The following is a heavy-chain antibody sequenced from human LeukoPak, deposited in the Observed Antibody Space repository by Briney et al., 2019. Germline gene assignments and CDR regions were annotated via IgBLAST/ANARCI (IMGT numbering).Heavy chain of an antibody. J-gene: IGHJ3*02. CDR2: IYYSGST. Sequence: NPSETLSLTCTVSGGSISSYYWSWIRQPPGKGLEWIGYIYYSGSTNYNPSLKSRVTISVDTSKNQFSLKLSSVTAADTAVYYCARLSPAEGGLRVKPDAFDIWGQGTMVTVSS. V-gene: IGHV4-59*08. CDR3: ARLSPAEGGLRVKPDAFDI. D-gene: IGHD2-15*01. CDR1: GGSISSYY.